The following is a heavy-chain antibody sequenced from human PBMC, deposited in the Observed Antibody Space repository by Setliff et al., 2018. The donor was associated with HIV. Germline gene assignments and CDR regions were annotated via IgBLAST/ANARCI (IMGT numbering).Heavy chain of an antibody. V-gene: IGHV4-61*09. J-gene: IGHJ5*02. Sequence: KPSETLSLTCTVSGDSLTSGSFYWSWVRQPAGKGLEWIGQVHSTLSTNYNPSLKSRLSISADTSKNQFSLNLRFVIAADTALYYCARRTFGSGRFDPWGQGTPVTVSS. D-gene: IGHD6-19*01. CDR3: ARRTFGSGRFDP. CDR1: GDSLTSGSFY. CDR2: VHSTLST.